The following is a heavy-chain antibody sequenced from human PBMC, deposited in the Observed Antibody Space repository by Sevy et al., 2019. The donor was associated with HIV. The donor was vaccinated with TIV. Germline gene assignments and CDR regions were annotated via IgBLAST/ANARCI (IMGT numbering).Heavy chain of an antibody. J-gene: IGHJ4*02. D-gene: IGHD3-22*01. CDR3: ARVGYLFGVYDSRHPFDY. V-gene: IGHV1-2*02. Sequence: ASVKVSCKASGYTFTGYYMHWVRQAPGQGLEWMGWINPNSGGTNYAQKFQGRVTMTRDTSISTAYMELSRLRSDDTAVYYCARVGYLFGVYDSRHPFDYWAREPWSPSPQ. CDR1: GYTFTGYY. CDR2: INPNSGGT.